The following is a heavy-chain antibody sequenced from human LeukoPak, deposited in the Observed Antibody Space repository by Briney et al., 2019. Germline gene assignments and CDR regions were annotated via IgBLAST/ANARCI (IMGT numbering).Heavy chain of an antibody. D-gene: IGHD3-22*01. CDR2: IYYSGST. V-gene: IGHV4-39*07. Sequence: SETLSLTCTVSGGSISRSSYYWGWIRQPPGKGLEWIWSIYYSGSTYYNPSLKSRVTISVDTSKNQFSLKLSSVTAADTAVYYCASYYYDSSGYYYPSYWGQGTLVTVSS. CDR3: ASYYYDSSGYYYPSY. CDR1: GGSISRSSYY. J-gene: IGHJ4*02.